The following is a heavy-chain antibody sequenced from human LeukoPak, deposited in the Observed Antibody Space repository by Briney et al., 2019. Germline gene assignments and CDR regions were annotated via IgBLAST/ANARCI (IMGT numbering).Heavy chain of an antibody. Sequence: PGGSLRLSCAASGFTFGNYAMSWVRQAPGKGLEWVSGVSGSGTTTYYADSVKGRFTISRDNSKNTLYLQMNSLRAEDTAVYYCARKHYYDSSGFFTPMDYWGQGTLVTVSS. D-gene: IGHD3-22*01. CDR2: VSGSGTTT. CDR1: GFTFGNYA. V-gene: IGHV3-23*01. J-gene: IGHJ4*02. CDR3: ARKHYYDSSGFFTPMDY.